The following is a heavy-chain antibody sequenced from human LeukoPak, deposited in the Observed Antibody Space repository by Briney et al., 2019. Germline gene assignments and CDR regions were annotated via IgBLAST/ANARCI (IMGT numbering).Heavy chain of an antibody. D-gene: IGHD4-17*01. V-gene: IGHV3-23*01. Sequence: GGSLRLSCAASGFTFSSYAMSWVRQAPGKGLEWVSAISGSGGRTHYADSVRGRFTISRDNSKNTLYLQMDSLRAEDTAVYYCATPPTVTRNYWGQGTLVTVSS. CDR3: ATPPTVTRNY. CDR2: ISGSGGRT. CDR1: GFTFSSYA. J-gene: IGHJ4*02.